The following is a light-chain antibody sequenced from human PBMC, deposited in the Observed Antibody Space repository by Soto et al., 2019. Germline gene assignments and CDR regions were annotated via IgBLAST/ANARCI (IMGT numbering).Light chain of an antibody. CDR1: QSVNTSY. Sequence: EIVLTQSPGTLSLSPGERATLSCRASQSVNTSYLAWYQQMPGQAHRLLIYGASSRATDIPDRFSGSGSGTDFTLTISRLEPEDFAVYYCRHYTNSPPRYTFGQGTNLEIK. CDR3: RHYTNSPPRYT. J-gene: IGKJ2*01. V-gene: IGKV3-20*01. CDR2: GAS.